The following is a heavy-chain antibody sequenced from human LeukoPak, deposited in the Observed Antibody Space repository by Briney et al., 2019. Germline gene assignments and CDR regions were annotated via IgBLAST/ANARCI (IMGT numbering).Heavy chain of an antibody. D-gene: IGHD1-26*01. CDR3: ARDPYSGSYGNYYYYFMDV. V-gene: IGHV3-21*01. Sequence: GGSLRLSCAASGFTFSSYNMNWVRQAPGEGLEWVSSITSGSSYIYYADSVKGRFTISRDNAKNSLYLQMNSLRAEDTAVYYCARDPYSGSYGNYYYYFMDVWGKGTTVTISS. CDR2: ITSGSSYI. CDR1: GFTFSSYN. J-gene: IGHJ6*03.